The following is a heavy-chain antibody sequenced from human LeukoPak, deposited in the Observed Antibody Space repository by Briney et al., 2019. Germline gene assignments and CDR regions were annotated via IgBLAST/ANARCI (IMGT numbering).Heavy chain of an antibody. J-gene: IGHJ4*02. D-gene: IGHD6-19*01. Sequence: GGSLRLSCAASGFTFSSYGMHWVRQAPGKGLEWVAFIRYDGSNKYYADSVKGRFTISRDNAKNSLYLQMNSLRAEDTAVYYCARDLEQWLSMWYYFDYWGQGTLVTVSS. CDR2: IRYDGSNK. CDR1: GFTFSSYG. V-gene: IGHV3-30*02. CDR3: ARDLEQWLSMWYYFDY.